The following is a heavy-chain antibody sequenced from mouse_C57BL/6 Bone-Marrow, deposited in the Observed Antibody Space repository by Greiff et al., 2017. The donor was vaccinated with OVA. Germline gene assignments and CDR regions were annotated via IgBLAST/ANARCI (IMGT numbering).Heavy chain of an antibody. V-gene: IGHV5-2*01. J-gene: IGHJ1*03. CDR3: ARHGYYSNYEGWYFDV. D-gene: IGHD2-5*01. Sequence: DVKLVESGGGLVQPGESLKLSCESTEYEFPSHDMSWVRKTPEKRLELVAAINSDGGSTYYPDTMERRFIISRDNTKKTLYLQMSSLRSEDTALYYCARHGYYSNYEGWYFDVWGTGTTVTVSS. CDR1: EYEFPSHD. CDR2: INSDGGST.